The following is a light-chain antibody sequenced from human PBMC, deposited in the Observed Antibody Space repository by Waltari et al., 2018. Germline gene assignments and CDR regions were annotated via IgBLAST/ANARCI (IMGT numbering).Light chain of an antibody. CDR1: QSVSSN. J-gene: IGKJ1*01. CDR3: QQYNNWWT. Sequence: EIVMTQSPATLPASPGERATLSCRASQSVSSNLAWYQQKPGQAPRLLIYGASTRATGIPARFSGSGSGTEFTLTISSLQSEDFAVYYCQQYNNWWTFGQGTKVEIK. CDR2: GAS. V-gene: IGKV3-15*01.